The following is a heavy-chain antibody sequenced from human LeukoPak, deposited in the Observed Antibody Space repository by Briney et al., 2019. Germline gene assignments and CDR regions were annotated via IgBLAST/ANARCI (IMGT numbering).Heavy chain of an antibody. CDR3: ARSEQQLTYFDY. D-gene: IGHD6-13*01. CDR1: GGSISSGDYY. V-gene: IGHV4-30-4*01. J-gene: IGHJ4*02. Sequence: SETLSLTCTVSGGSISSGDYYWSWIRQPPGKGLEWIGYIYYSGSTYYNPSLKSRVTISVDTSKNQLSLKLSSVTAADTAVYYCARSEQQLTYFDYWGQGTLVTVSS. CDR2: IYYSGST.